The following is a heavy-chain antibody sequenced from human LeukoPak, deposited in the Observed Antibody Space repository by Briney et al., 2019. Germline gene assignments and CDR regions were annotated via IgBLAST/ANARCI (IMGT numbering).Heavy chain of an antibody. D-gene: IGHD3-10*01. CDR1: GFTFNGSA. CDR3: TRLRGEKASGDY. Sequence: GGSLRLSCAASGFTFNGSAMHWVRQASGKGLEWVGRIRSKTNNYATEYAVSVKGRFTISRDDSKNTVYLQMNSLKTEDTAVYYCTRLRGEKASGDYWGQGTLVTVSS. J-gene: IGHJ4*02. CDR2: IRSKTNNYAT. V-gene: IGHV3-73*01.